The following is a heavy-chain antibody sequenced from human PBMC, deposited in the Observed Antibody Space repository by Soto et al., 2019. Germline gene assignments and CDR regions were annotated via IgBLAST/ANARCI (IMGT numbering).Heavy chain of an antibody. CDR2: IKSKTDGGTT. CDR1: GFTFSNAW. V-gene: IGHV3-15*07. J-gene: IGHJ4*02. D-gene: IGHD2-15*01. Sequence: PGGSLRLSCAASGFTFSNAWMNWVRQAPGKGLEWVGRIKSKTDGGTTDYAAPVKGRFTISRDDSKNTLYLQMNSLKTEDTAVYYCTTNVFSCSGGSCYDSDHWGQGTLVTVSS. CDR3: TTNVFSCSGGSCYDSDH.